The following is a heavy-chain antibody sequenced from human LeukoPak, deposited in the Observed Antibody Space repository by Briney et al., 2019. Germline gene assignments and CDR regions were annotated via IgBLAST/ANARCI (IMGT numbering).Heavy chain of an antibody. D-gene: IGHD5-18*01. CDR3: GRDPRLGIRGYTYGYIDY. V-gene: IGHV7-4-1*02. J-gene: IGHJ4*02. CDR2: INANTGNP. Sequence: PSVKVSCKTSGYTFSSYTIIWVRQAPGQGLEWMGWINANTGNPTYAQGFTGRYVCSLDTSVSTAYLQISGLTADDTAVYFCGRDPRLGIRGYTYGYIDYWGQGTLVTVSS. CDR1: GYTFSSYT.